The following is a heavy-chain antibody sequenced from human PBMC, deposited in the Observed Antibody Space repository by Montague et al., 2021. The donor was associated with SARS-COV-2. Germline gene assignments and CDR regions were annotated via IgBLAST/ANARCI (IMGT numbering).Heavy chain of an antibody. D-gene: IGHD5-24*01. Sequence: SDTLSLTCTVSGGSISSYYWSWIRQPPGKGLEWIGYIYYSGSTNYNSSLKSRVTISVDTSKNQLSLKLSSVTAADTAVYYCARVFPRWLQFDPYFDYWGQGTLVTVSS. CDR2: IYYSGST. V-gene: IGHV4-59*07. CDR1: GGSISSYY. J-gene: IGHJ4*02. CDR3: ARVFPRWLQFDPYFDY.